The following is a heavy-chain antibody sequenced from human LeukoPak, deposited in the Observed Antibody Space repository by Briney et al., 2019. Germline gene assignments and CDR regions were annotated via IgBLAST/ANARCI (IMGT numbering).Heavy chain of an antibody. D-gene: IGHD3-16*01. J-gene: IGHJ4*02. CDR2: INRDGSDI. Sequence: GGSLRLSCVVSRFTFSDFWISWVRQAPGKGLEWVANINRDGSDIYYVDSVKGRFTISRDNAKNSLYLHMNSLRAEDTAVYYCVTDRNRGGSYWGQGTLVTVSS. V-gene: IGHV3-7*01. CDR3: VTDRNRGGSY. CDR1: RFTFSDFW.